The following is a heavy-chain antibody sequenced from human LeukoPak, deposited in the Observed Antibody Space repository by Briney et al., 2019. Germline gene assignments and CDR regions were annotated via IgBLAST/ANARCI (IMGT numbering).Heavy chain of an antibody. J-gene: IGHJ4*02. D-gene: IGHD2-21*02. Sequence: GGSLRLSCAASGFTFSSYAMSWVRQAPGKGLEWVAAISGRGDNTYYADSVKGRFSISRDNSKNTLYLQMNSLRAGDTAVYYCALSSCGGDCYSGVDYWGQGSLVTVSS. V-gene: IGHV3-23*01. CDR1: GFTFSSYA. CDR2: ISGRGDNT. CDR3: ALSSCGGDCYSGVDY.